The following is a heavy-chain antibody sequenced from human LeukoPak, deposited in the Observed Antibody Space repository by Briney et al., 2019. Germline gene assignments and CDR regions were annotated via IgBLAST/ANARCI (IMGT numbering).Heavy chain of an antibody. V-gene: IGHV3-21*01. D-gene: IGHD5-24*01. CDR1: GFTFSSYS. CDR3: ARDQFLWRWLQSPFDY. Sequence: GGSLRLSCAASGFTFSSYSMNWVRQAPGKGLEWVSSISSSSSYIYYTDSVKGRFTISRDNAKNSLYLQMNSLRAEDTAVYYCARDQFLWRWLQSPFDYWGQGTLVTVSS. J-gene: IGHJ4*02. CDR2: ISSSSSYI.